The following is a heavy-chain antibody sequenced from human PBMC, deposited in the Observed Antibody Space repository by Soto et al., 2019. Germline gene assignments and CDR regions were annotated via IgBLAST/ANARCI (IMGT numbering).Heavy chain of an antibody. D-gene: IGHD3-3*02. Sequence: GGSLRLSCVASGYTFGTFNMHWVRQAPGKGLEWVAHICSYGTNTHYADSVKGRFTISRDNSENTLYLQMNSLTVEDTALYFCARALADDAFDIWGRGTMVTVSS. CDR3: ARALADDAFDI. CDR2: ICSYGTNT. J-gene: IGHJ3*02. CDR1: GYTFGTFN. V-gene: IGHV3-33*01.